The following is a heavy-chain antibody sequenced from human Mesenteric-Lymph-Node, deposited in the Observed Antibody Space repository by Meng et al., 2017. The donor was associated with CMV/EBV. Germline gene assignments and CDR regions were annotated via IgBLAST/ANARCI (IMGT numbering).Heavy chain of an antibody. V-gene: IGHV1-18*01. Sequence: ASVKVSCKASGYTFKNYGITWVRQAPGQGLEWMGWINNYNGNTEYAQKFQGRVTMPTDASTSTAYMELRSLRSDDTAVYYCARDMGRGDYYGSGSYRAYYYGMDVWGQGTTVTVSS. CDR2: INNYNGNT. CDR3: ARDMGRGDYYGSGSYRAYYYGMDV. J-gene: IGHJ6*02. CDR1: GYTFKNYG. D-gene: IGHD3-10*01.